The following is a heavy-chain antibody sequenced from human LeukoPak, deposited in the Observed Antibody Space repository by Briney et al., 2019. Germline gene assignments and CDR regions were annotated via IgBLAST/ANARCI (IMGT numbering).Heavy chain of an antibody. D-gene: IGHD5-24*01. V-gene: IGHV1-2*02. CDR2: ISPNSGGT. CDR3: ARGLPGTTITGSFDY. CDR1: GYTFTGYY. J-gene: IGHJ4*02. Sequence: ASVKVSCKASGYTFTGYYVHWVRQAPGQGLKWMGWISPNSGGTNYAQKFQGRVTVTRDTSISTAYMELSSLRPDDTAVYYCARGLPGTTITGSFDYWGQGTLVTVSS.